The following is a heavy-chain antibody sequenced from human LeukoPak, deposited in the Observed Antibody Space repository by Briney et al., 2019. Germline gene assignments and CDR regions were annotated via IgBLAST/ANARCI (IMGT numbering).Heavy chain of an antibody. J-gene: IGHJ4*02. D-gene: IGHD3-10*01. CDR1: GFTFSSYE. Sequence: PGGSLRLSCAASGFTFSSYEMNWVRQAPGKGLEWVSYISSSGSTIYYAASVKGRFTISRDNAKNPLFLQMNTLTAEDTALYYCARDAFASGSHDYWGQGNLVTVSS. V-gene: IGHV3-48*03. CDR3: ARDAFASGSHDY. CDR2: ISSSGSTI.